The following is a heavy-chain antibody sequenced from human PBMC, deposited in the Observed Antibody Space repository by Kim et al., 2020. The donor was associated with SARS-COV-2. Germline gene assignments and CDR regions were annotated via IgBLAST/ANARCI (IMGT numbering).Heavy chain of an antibody. CDR3: ARGGPNGVYYYGMDV. J-gene: IGHJ6*02. Sequence: QKFQGRVTITRDTSASTAYMELSSLRSEDTAVYYCARGGPNGVYYYGMDVWGQGTTVTVSS. V-gene: IGHV1-3*01. D-gene: IGHD4-17*01.